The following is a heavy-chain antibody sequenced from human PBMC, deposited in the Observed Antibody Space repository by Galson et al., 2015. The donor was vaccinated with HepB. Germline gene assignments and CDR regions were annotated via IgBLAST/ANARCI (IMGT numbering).Heavy chain of an antibody. CDR1: GFTFSSYA. J-gene: IGHJ4*02. Sequence: SLRLSCAASGFTFSSYAMSWVRQAPGKGLEWVSAISGSGGSTYYADSVKGRFTISRDNSKNTLYLQMNSLRAEDTAVYYCARDWEAEWLRFPLTVAAPGGYWGQGTLVTVSS. D-gene: IGHD5-12*01. CDR3: ARDWEAEWLRFPLTVAAPGGY. V-gene: IGHV3-23*01. CDR2: ISGSGGST.